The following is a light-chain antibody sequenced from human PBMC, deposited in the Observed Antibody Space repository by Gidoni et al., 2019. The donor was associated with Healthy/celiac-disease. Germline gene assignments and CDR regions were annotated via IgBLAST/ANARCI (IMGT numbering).Light chain of an antibody. CDR1: NMGSKS. Sequence: SSFLPPPPSAARAPGKTARITCGGNNMGSKSGHWYQQKPGQAPVLVIYYDSDRPSGIPERFSGSNSGNTATLTISRVEAGDEADYYCQVWDSSSDLVVFGGGTKLTVL. J-gene: IGLJ2*01. V-gene: IGLV3-21*04. CDR3: QVWDSSSDLVV. CDR2: YDS.